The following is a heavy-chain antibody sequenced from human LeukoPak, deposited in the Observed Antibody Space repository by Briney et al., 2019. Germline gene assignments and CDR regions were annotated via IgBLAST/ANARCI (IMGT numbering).Heavy chain of an antibody. D-gene: IGHD5-18*01. J-gene: IGHJ4*02. CDR2: IYTSGST. Sequence: SQTLSLTCTVSGGSISSGSYYWSWIRQPAGKGLEWIGRIYTSGSTNYNPSLKSRVTISVDTSKNQFSLKLSSVTAADTAVYYCAREEAIRGYSYGPYFDYWGQGTLVTVSS. CDR3: AREEAIRGYSYGPYFDY. V-gene: IGHV4-61*02. CDR1: GGSISSGSYY.